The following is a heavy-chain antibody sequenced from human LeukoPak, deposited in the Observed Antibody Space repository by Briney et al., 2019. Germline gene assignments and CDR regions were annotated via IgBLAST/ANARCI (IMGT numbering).Heavy chain of an antibody. CDR3: AREGTQINNWFDP. D-gene: IGHD3-10*01. J-gene: IGHJ5*02. CDR2: INPSGGST. CDR1: GYTFTSYY. Sequence: ASVKVSCKASGYTFTSYYMHRVRQAPGQGLEWMGIINPSGGSTSYAQKFQGRVTMTRDMSTSTVYMELSSLRSEDTAVYYCAREGTQINNWFDPWGQGTLVTVSS. V-gene: IGHV1-46*01.